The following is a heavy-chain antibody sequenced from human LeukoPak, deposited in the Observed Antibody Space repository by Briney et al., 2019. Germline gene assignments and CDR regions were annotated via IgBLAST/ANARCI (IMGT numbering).Heavy chain of an antibody. J-gene: IGHJ5*02. CDR3: ARDGIYGSGSYYEISWFDP. V-gene: IGHV1-2*02. Sequence: APVKVSCKASGYTFTGYYMHWVRQAPGQGLEWMGWINPNSGVTHYAQKFQGRVTMTSDTSISTAYMELSRLRSDDTAVYYCARDGIYGSGSYYEISWFDPWGQGTLVTVSS. CDR1: GYTFTGYY. CDR2: INPNSGVT. D-gene: IGHD3-10*01.